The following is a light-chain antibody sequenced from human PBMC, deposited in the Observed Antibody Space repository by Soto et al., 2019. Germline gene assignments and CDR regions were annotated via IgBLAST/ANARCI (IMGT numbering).Light chain of an antibody. J-gene: IGLJ1*01. CDR1: SSDVGAYNY. V-gene: IGLV2-8*01. Sequence: QFVLTQPPSASGSPGQSVTISCTGTSSDVGAYNYVSWYQQHPGKAPKLMIYEVSKRPSGVPDRFSGSKSGNTASLTVSGLQAEDEADYYCSSYAASNNFVFXTGTKVTVL. CDR2: EVS. CDR3: SSYAASNNFV.